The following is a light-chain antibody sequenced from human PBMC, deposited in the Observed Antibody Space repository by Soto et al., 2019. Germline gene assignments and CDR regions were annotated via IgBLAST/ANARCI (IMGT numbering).Light chain of an antibody. CDR2: DAS. Sequence: EVVLTQSPATLSLSPGERATLSCRASQSVSRFLAWHQQKPGQAPRLLIFDASNRATGIPAKFSASGSGTDFTLTISSLESEDSAVYYCQQRSDWPITFGQGTRLDIK. CDR1: QSVSRF. J-gene: IGKJ5*01. V-gene: IGKV3-11*01. CDR3: QQRSDWPIT.